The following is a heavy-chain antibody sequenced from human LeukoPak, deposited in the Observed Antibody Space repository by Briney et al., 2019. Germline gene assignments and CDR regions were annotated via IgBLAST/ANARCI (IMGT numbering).Heavy chain of an antibody. V-gene: IGHV1-18*01. CDR3: ARVSPDSSSWYPGYNWFDP. CDR1: GYSFSTFG. Sequence: ASVKVSCKASGYSFSTFGITWVRQAPGQGLEWMGWISAYNGNTNYAQKFQGRVTMTTDTSTSTAYMELRSLRSDDTAVYYCARVSPDSSSWYPGYNWFDPWGQGTLVTVSS. J-gene: IGHJ5*02. D-gene: IGHD6-13*01. CDR2: ISAYNGNT.